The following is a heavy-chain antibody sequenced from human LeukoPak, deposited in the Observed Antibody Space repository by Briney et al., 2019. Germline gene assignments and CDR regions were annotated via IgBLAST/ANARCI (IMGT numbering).Heavy chain of an antibody. CDR2: IYDSRST. CDR1: GGSISSSSYY. CDR3: ARPYHYDSGSRGTAFDI. V-gene: IGHV4-39*01. D-gene: IGHD3-10*01. Sequence: SETLSLTCTVSGGSISSSSYYWGWIRQPPGRGLEWIASIYDSRSTYYNPSLKNRLTISVDTSKNQFSLKLNSVTAADTAIYYCARPYHYDSGSRGTAFDIWGPGTMVTVSS. J-gene: IGHJ3*02.